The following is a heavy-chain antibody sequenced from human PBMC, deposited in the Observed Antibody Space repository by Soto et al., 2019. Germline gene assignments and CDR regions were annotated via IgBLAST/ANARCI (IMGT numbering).Heavy chain of an antibody. D-gene: IGHD3-22*01. CDR3: ARGGIYYDSSGEFDY. V-gene: IGHV4-59*01. Sequence: ETLSLTCTVSGGSISSYYWSWIRQPPGKGLEWIGYIYYSGSTNYNPSLKSRVTISVDTSKNQFSLKLSSVTAADTAVYYCARGGIYYDSSGEFDYWGQGTLVTVSS. CDR2: IYYSGST. CDR1: GGSISSYY. J-gene: IGHJ4*02.